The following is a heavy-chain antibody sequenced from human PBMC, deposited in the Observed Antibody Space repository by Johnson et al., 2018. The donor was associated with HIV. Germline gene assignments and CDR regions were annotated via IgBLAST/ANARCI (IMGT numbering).Heavy chain of an antibody. D-gene: IGHD5-12*01. Sequence: FTFSSYGMHWVRQAPGKGLEWVAVISYDGGNKYYADSVKGRVTISGDNSKNTVYLQMNSLRTEDTAVYYCAREKRSDYDYDAFDIWGQGTMVTVSS. CDR2: ISYDGGNK. V-gene: IGHV3-30*19. CDR1: FTFSSYG. CDR3: AREKRSDYDYDAFDI. J-gene: IGHJ3*02.